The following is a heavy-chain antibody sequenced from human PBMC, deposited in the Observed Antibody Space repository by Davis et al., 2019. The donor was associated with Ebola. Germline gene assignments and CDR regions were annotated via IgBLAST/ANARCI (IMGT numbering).Heavy chain of an antibody. V-gene: IGHV3-74*01. Sequence: GESLKISCAASGFTFSSYWMSWVRQAPGKGLVWVSRINSDESVTRYADSVKGRFTISRDNAKNMVFLQMNSVRDEDTAVYYCARSLKGASVSTYYGMDVWGQGTTVTVSS. CDR3: ARSLKGASVSTYYGMDV. D-gene: IGHD3-16*02. CDR1: GFTFSSYW. J-gene: IGHJ6*02. CDR2: INSDESVT.